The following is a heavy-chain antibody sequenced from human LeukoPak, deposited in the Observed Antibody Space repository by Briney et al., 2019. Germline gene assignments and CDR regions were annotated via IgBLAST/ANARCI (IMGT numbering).Heavy chain of an antibody. D-gene: IGHD5-24*01. CDR3: ARDREMATISCFDY. CDR1: GGTFSSYA. Sequence: ASVKVSCKASGGTFSSYAISWVRQAPGQEPEWMGGIIPIFGTANYAQKFQGRVTITADESTSTAYMELSSLRSEDTAVYYCARDREMATISCFDYWGQGTLVTVSS. J-gene: IGHJ4*02. V-gene: IGHV1-69*01. CDR2: IIPIFGTA.